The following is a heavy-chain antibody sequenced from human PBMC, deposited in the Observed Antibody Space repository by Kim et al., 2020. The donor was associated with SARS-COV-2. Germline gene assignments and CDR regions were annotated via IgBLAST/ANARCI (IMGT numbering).Heavy chain of an antibody. CDR2: ISYDGSNK. J-gene: IGHJ6*02. CDR3: AKDTQLRIVATFHYYYGMDV. Sequence: GGSLRLSCAASGFTFSSYGMHWVRQAPGKGLEWVAVISYDGSNKYYADSVKGRFTISRDNSKNTLYLQMNSLRAEDTAVYYCAKDTQLRIVATFHYYYGMDVWGQGTTVTVSS. D-gene: IGHD5-12*01. V-gene: IGHV3-30*18. CDR1: GFTFSSYG.